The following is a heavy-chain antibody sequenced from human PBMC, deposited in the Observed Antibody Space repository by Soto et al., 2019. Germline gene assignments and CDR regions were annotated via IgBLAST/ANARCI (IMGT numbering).Heavy chain of an antibody. CDR3: ARVGCSSTSCPRGPYYYYGMDV. V-gene: IGHV4-31*03. CDR2: IYYSGST. CDR1: GGSISSGGYY. D-gene: IGHD2-2*01. Sequence: PSETLSLTCTVSGGSISSGGYYWSWIRQHPGKGLEWIGYIYYSGSTYYNPSLKSRVTISVDTSKNQFSLKLSSVTAADTAVYYCARVGCSSTSCPRGPYYYYGMDVWGQGTTVTVSS. J-gene: IGHJ6*02.